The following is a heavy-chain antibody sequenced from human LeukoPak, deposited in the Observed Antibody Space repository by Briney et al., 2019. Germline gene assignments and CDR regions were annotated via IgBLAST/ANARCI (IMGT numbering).Heavy chain of an antibody. J-gene: IGHJ3*02. CDR1: GGSFSGYY. CDR3: ASLWPYQLSAFDI. Sequence: SETLSLTCAVYGGSFSGYYWSWIRQPPGKGLEWIGEINHSGSTNYNPSLKSRVTISVDTSKDQFSLKLSSVTAADTAVYYCASLWPYQLSAFDIWGQGSMVTVSS. CDR2: INHSGST. V-gene: IGHV4-34*01. D-gene: IGHD2-2*01.